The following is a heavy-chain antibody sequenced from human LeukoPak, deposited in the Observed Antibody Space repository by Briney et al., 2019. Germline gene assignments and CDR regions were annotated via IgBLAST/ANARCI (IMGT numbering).Heavy chain of an antibody. CDR3: ASGRFGGYYGSGSYDEGSTYYYMDV. Sequence: ASVKVSCKASGYTFTSYDINWVRQATGQGLEWMGWMNPNSGNTGYAQKFQGRVTITRNTSISTAYMELSSLRSEDTAVYYCASGRFGGYYGSGSYDEGSTYYYMDVRGKGPRSPSP. D-gene: IGHD3-10*01. CDR1: GYTFTSYD. J-gene: IGHJ6*03. CDR2: MNPNSGNT. V-gene: IGHV1-8*03.